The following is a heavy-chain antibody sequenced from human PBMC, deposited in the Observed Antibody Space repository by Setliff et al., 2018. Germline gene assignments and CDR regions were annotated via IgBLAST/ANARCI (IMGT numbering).Heavy chain of an antibody. CDR3: TRDLSPYDSSGYYDAFDM. CDR1: GFTFSRYW. D-gene: IGHD3-22*01. J-gene: IGHJ3*02. CDR2: IKQDGSQK. Sequence: PGGSLRLSCAASGFTFSRYWMIWVRQAPGRGLEWVANIKQDGSQKYYVDSVKGRFTISRDNARYSLYLQMNSLRAEDTAVYYCTRDLSPYDSSGYYDAFDMWGQGTMVTVSS. V-gene: IGHV3-7*01.